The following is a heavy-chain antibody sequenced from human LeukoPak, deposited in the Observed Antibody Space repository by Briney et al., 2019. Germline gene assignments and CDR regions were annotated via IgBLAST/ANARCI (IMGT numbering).Heavy chain of an antibody. CDR2: IWYDGSNK. CDR1: GFTFSSYG. V-gene: IGHV3-33*03. D-gene: IGHD3-10*01. Sequence: PGRSLRLSCAASGFTFSSYGMHWVRQAPGKGLEWVAVIWYDGSNKYYADSVKGRFTISRDNAKNSLYLQMNSLRAEDTAVYYCASLSFGELGPEYDAFDIWGQGTMVTVSS. J-gene: IGHJ3*02. CDR3: ASLSFGELGPEYDAFDI.